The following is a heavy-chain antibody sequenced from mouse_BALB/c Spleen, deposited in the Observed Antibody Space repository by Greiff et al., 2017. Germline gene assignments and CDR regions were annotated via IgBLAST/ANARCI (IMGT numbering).Heavy chain of an antibody. Sequence: QVQLQQPGAELVKPGASVKLSCKASGYTFTSYWMHWVKQRPGQGLEWIGEMNPSNGRTNYNEKFKSKATLTADKSSSTAYIQLSSRTSGNTAVYTRASLATIKFTDGGKGTTLTVTS. CDR1: GYTFTSYW. CDR2: MNPSNGRT. CDR3: ASLATIKFTD. V-gene: IGHV1S81*02. J-gene: IGHJ2*01. D-gene: IGHD6-1*01.